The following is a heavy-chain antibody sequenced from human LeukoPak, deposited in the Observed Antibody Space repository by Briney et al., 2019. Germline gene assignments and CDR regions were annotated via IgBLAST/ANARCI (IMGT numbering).Heavy chain of an antibody. CDR1: GGSISSYY. CDR2: IYYSGST. V-gene: IGHV4-59*12. Sequence: SETLSLTCTVSGGSISSYYWSWIRQPPGKGLEWIGYIYYSGSTNYNPSLKSRVTISVDTSKNQFSLKLSSVTAADTAVYYCARGLQIVVGYYMDVWGKGTTVTVSS. CDR3: ARGLQIVVGYYMDV. J-gene: IGHJ6*03. D-gene: IGHD2-15*01.